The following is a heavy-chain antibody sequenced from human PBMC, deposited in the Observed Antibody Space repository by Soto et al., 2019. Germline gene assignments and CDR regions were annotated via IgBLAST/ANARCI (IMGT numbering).Heavy chain of an antibody. CDR3: ARDWEYYYGMDV. V-gene: IGHV3-48*03. CDR1: GFTFSSYE. D-gene: IGHD1-26*01. CDR2: ISSSGSTI. Sequence: GGSLTLSCAASGFTFSSYEMNWVRQAPGKGLEWVSYISSSGSTIYYADSVKGRFTISRDNAKNSLYLQMNSLRAEDTAVYYCARDWEYYYGMDVWGQGTTVTVSS. J-gene: IGHJ6*02.